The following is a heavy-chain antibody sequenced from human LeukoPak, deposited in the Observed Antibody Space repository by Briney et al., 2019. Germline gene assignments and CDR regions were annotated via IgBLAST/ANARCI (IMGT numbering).Heavy chain of an antibody. CDR2: TYYRSKWYN. V-gene: IGHV6-1*01. CDR3: ARRYCSGGSCYLDY. Sequence: SQTLSLTCAISGDSVSSNSAAWNWIRQSPSRGLEWLGRTYYRSKWYNDYAVSVKSRITTNPDTSKNQFSLQLNSVTPEDTAVYNCARRYCSGGSCYLDYWGQGTLVTVSS. D-gene: IGHD2-15*01. J-gene: IGHJ4*02. CDR1: GDSVSSNSAA.